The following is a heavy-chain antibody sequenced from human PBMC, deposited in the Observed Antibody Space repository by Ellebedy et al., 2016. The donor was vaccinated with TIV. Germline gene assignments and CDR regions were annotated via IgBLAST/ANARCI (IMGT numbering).Heavy chain of an antibody. J-gene: IGHJ6*02. CDR1: GYTFTSQG. CDR3: ASEDITLVRGLIIYYGMDV. D-gene: IGHD3-10*01. Sequence: AASVKVSCKASGYTFTSQGISWVRQAPGQGLEWRGWISVNNGNTNYAQNFQGRVPMTTDTSTSPAHRELRSLRSDDTAVYYCASEDITLVRGLIIYYGMDVWGQGTTVTVSS. V-gene: IGHV1-18*01. CDR2: ISVNNGNT.